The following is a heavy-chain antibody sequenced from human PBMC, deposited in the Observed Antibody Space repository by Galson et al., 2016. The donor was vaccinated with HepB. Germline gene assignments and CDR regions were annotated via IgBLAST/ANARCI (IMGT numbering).Heavy chain of an antibody. CDR3: ARVREQQLLDAFDI. Sequence: LEWVSSISSGSGYIYYADSVKGRFTISRDNVKKSLYLQMNSLRPEDTAVYYCARVREQQLLDAFDIWGQGTMVTVSS. CDR2: ISSGSGYI. J-gene: IGHJ3*02. D-gene: IGHD6-13*01. V-gene: IGHV3-21*01.